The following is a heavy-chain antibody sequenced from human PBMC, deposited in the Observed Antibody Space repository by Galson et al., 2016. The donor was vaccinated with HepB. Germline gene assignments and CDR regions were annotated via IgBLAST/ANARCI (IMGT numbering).Heavy chain of an antibody. CDR2: LHTTSST. CDR1: GDSVTSATHY. J-gene: IGHJ4*02. D-gene: IGHD3-10*01. V-gene: IGHV4-61*02. Sequence: TLSLTCTVSGDSVTSATHYWTWIRQPAGKGLEWIGRLHTTSSTNYNPSLKSRVTISADTSKNTFSLNLSSVTAADSAVYYCARTPCRIGSPNYFDFWGQGIRVTVAS. CDR3: ARTPCRIGSPNYFDF.